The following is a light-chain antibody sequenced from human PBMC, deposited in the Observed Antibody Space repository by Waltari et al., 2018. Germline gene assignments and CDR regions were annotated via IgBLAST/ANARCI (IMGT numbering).Light chain of an antibody. CDR2: DFD. CDR3: CSFAGNYTLL. J-gene: IGLJ2*01. CDR1: SSDVGGHDY. Sequence: QSALTQPRSVSGSPGQSVTLSCTGTSSDVGGHDYVSWYQQHPRNAPKLIISDFDKRPSGVSDRFSGSKSGNTASLTISGLQIDDEATYYCCSFAGNYTLLFGGGTNLTVL. V-gene: IGLV2-11*01.